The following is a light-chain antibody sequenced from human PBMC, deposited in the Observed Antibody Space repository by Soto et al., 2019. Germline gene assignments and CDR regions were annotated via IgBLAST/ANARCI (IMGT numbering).Light chain of an antibody. Sequence: DIPMTQSPSSLSASVGDTVSITCRASQGIYNYLAWYQKKPGKPPKPLISAASTLHSGLPSRFSGSGSGTDFTLTLSSLQPEDVASYYCQKYNSVPFTVGAATTVVIK. V-gene: IGKV1-27*01. J-gene: IGKJ3*01. CDR3: QKYNSVPFT. CDR2: AAS. CDR1: QGIYNY.